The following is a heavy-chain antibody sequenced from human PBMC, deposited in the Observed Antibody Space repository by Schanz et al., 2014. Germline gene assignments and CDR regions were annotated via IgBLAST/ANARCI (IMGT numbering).Heavy chain of an antibody. CDR1: RFTFSNYA. V-gene: IGHV3-23*04. J-gene: IGHJ4*02. Sequence: VQLVESGGGLVQPGGSLRLSCAASRFTFSNYAMSWVRQAPGKGLEWVSAISGSGGSTYYADSVKGRFTISRDNAKNSLYLQMNSVTAEDTALYYCAKDIRIRLFFQFDSWGQGTLVTVSS. CDR3: AKDIRIRLFFQFDS. CDR2: ISGSGGST. D-gene: IGHD3-3*01.